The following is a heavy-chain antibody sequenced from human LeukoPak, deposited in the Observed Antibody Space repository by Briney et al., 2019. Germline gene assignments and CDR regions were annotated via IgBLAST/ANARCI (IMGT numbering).Heavy chain of an antibody. J-gene: IGHJ4*02. CDR2: INHSGRT. D-gene: IGHD3-10*01. V-gene: IGHV4-34*01. CDR3: ARGVDYYGV. CDR1: GGSFSGYY. Sequence: PSETLSLTCAVYGGSFSGYYWNWIRQPPGKGLEWVGEINHSGRTNYNPSLKSRVTISVDTSKKQFSLKLSSVTAADTAVYYCARGVDYYGVWGQGTLVTVSS.